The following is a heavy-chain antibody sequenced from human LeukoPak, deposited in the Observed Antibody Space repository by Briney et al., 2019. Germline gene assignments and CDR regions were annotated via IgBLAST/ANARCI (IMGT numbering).Heavy chain of an antibody. V-gene: IGHV3-33*06. CDR3: AKPGGYCTNGVCYTGYFDY. CDR1: GFTFSSYG. Sequence: GGSLRLSCAASGFTFSSYGMHWVRQAPGKGLEWVAVIWYDGSNKYYADSVKGRFTISRDNSKNTLYLQMNSLRVEDTAVYYCAKPGGYCTNGVCYTGYFDYWGQGTLVTVSS. J-gene: IGHJ4*02. D-gene: IGHD2-8*01. CDR2: IWYDGSNK.